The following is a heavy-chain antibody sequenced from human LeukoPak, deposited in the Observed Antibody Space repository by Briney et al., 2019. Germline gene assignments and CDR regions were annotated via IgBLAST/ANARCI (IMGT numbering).Heavy chain of an antibody. Sequence: GGSLRLSCAASGFTFSNAWMNWVRQAPGKGLEWVGRIKSKTDGGTTDYAAPVKGRFTISRDGSKNTLYLQMNSLKTEDTAVYYCTTRVGSGYITTDYWGQGTLVTVSS. CDR3: TTRVGSGYITTDY. V-gene: IGHV3-15*07. CDR1: GFTFSNAW. CDR2: IKSKTDGGTT. J-gene: IGHJ4*02. D-gene: IGHD3-22*01.